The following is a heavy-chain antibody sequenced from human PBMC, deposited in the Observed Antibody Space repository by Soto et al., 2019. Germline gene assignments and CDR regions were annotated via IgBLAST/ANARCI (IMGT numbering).Heavy chain of an antibody. CDR2: FRSKANSYAT. Sequence: SLRLSCAASGFTFGGSAIHWVRQASGKGLEWVGRFRSKANSYATAYAASVKGRFTISRDDSENTAYLQMNSLKTEDTAVYYCTRNSYCTNGVCYPDYWGQGTLVTVSS. CDR3: TRNSYCTNGVCYPDY. V-gene: IGHV3-73*01. CDR1: GFTFGGSA. J-gene: IGHJ4*02. D-gene: IGHD2-8*01.